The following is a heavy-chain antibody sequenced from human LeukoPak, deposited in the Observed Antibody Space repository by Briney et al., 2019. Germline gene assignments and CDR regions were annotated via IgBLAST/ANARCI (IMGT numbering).Heavy chain of an antibody. Sequence: SETLSLTCTVSGGSISSSSYYWGWIRQPPGKGLEWIGTIYYSVSTYYNLSLKSRVSISIDMTNNQFSLRLTSVTAADTAVYYCVVAAAGAFDLWGQGTLVTVSS. CDR3: VVAAAGAFDL. D-gene: IGHD6-13*01. V-gene: IGHV4-39*07. CDR2: IYYSVST. CDR1: GGSISSSSYY. J-gene: IGHJ5*02.